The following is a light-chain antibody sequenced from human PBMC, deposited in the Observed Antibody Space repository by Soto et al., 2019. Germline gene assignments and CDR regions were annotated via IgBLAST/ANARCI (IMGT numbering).Light chain of an antibody. J-gene: IGKJ1*01. Sequence: EVVMTQSPATLSVSPGERVTLSCRASQSINAHLAWYQQKPGQAPRLLIHGASTRATGIPARFSGSGFGTDFIXNIXSXLSEDFAVYYCQQYNTWLWTFGQGTKVEIQ. CDR1: QSINAH. CDR3: QQYNTWLWT. V-gene: IGKV3-15*01. CDR2: GAS.